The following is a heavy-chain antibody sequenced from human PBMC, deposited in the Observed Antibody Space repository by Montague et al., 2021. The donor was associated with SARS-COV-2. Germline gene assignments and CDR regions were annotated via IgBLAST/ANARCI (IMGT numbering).Heavy chain of an antibody. CDR3: VREGGSMSFDY. J-gene: IGHJ4*02. D-gene: IGHD3-16*01. V-gene: IGHV4-39*07. CDR1: GASISTSTYY. Sequence: SETLSLTCTVSGASISTSTYYWGWIRQPPGKGLEWIGSMFNSGSTTYNPSLKSRVTISVDTSKNQFSLRLNSVTAADTAVYYCVREGGSMSFDYWGQGILVTVSS. CDR2: MFNSGST.